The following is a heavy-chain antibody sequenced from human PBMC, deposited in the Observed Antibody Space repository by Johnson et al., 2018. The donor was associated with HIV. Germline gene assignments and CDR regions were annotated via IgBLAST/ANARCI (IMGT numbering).Heavy chain of an antibody. Sequence: VQLVESGGGLVQPGRSLRLSCAASGFTFDDYAMHWVRQAPGKGLEWVSGISWNSGNIGYADSVKGRFTISRDNAKNSLYLQMNSLRAEDTALYYCAAIGGIGSSWSAAFDIWGQGTMVTVSS. D-gene: IGHD6-13*01. CDR1: GFTFDDYA. CDR2: ISWNSGNI. CDR3: AAIGGIGSSWSAAFDI. V-gene: IGHV3-9*01. J-gene: IGHJ3*02.